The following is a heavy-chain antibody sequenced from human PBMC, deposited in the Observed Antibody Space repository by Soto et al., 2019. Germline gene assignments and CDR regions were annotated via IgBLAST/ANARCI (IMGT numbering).Heavy chain of an antibody. CDR1: GGSA. V-gene: IGHV3-49*04. CDR2: TTSPTYGGTT. J-gene: IGHJ6*02. CDR3: TRDGDYYGMNV. Sequence: GGSAWSWVRQAPGKGLEWVAFTTSPTYGGTTEYAASVKGRFSISRDDSKSVAYLQMNSLQIEDTAIYFCTRDGDYYGMNVWGQGTTITVSS.